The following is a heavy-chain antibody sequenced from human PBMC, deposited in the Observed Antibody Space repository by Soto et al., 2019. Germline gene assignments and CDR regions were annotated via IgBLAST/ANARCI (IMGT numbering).Heavy chain of an antibody. J-gene: IGHJ4*02. CDR2: IKEDGSDK. Sequence: GGSLRLSCAASGFTFSSYWMTWVRQAPGKGLKWVASIKEDGSDKYYVDSVKGRFTISRDNAKNSLYLQMNSLRAEDTAVYYCARDQWRLFDYWGQGSLVTVSS. V-gene: IGHV3-7*05. D-gene: IGHD6-19*01. CDR3: ARDQWRLFDY. CDR1: GFTFSSYW.